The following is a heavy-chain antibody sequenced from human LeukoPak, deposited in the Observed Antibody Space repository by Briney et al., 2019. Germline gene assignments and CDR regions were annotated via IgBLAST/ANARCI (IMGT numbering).Heavy chain of an antibody. CDR1: GYTFTGYY. Sequence: GASVKVSCKASGYTFTGYYMHWVRQAPGQGLEWMGWINPNSGGTNYAQKFQGRVTMTRDTSISTAYMELSRLRSDDTAVYYCASYHYYDSSGNPPYDYWGQGTLVTVSS. D-gene: IGHD3-22*01. V-gene: IGHV1-2*02. J-gene: IGHJ4*02. CDR3: ASYHYYDSSGNPPYDY. CDR2: INPNSGGT.